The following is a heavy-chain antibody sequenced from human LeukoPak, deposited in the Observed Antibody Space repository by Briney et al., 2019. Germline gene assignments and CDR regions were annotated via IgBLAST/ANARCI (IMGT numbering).Heavy chain of an antibody. J-gene: IGHJ4*02. CDR3: AKSGGYGLIDY. CDR1: GGSISSSSYY. CDR2: IYYSGST. Sequence: SETLSLTCSVSGGSISSSSYYWGWIRQPPGKGLEWIGNIYYSGSTYYNESLESRVTISIDTSKNQFSLKLNSVTAADTAMYYCAKSGGYGLIDYWGQGTLVTVSS. V-gene: IGHV4-39*01. D-gene: IGHD1-26*01.